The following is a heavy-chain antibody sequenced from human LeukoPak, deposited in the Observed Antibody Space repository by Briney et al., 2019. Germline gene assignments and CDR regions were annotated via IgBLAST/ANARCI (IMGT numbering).Heavy chain of an antibody. J-gene: IGHJ4*02. Sequence: GGSLRLSCAASGFTFSSYEMNWVRQAPGKGLEWVSYISSSGSTIYYADPVQGRFTISRDNAQNSLYLQMSSLRAEDTAVYYCARNVYNFDYWGQGTLVTVSS. V-gene: IGHV3-48*03. CDR3: ARNVYNFDY. CDR1: GFTFSSYE. D-gene: IGHD3-10*02. CDR2: ISSSGSTI.